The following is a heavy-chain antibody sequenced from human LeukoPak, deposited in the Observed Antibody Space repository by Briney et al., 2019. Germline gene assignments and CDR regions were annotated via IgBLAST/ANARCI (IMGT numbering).Heavy chain of an antibody. J-gene: IGHJ6*02. CDR1: GGSISSYY. D-gene: IGHD6-13*01. V-gene: IGHV4-59*01. CDR2: IYYSGST. Sequence: PSETLSLTCTVSGGSISSYYWSWIRQPPGKGLEWIGYIYYSGSTNYNPSLKSRVTISVDTSKNQFSLKLSSVTAADTAVYYCARARLVGYSSREYGMDVWGQGTTVTVSS. CDR3: ARARLVGYSSREYGMDV.